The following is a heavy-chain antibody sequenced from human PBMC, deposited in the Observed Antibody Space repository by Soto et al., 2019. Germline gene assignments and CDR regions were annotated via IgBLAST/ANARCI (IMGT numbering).Heavy chain of an antibody. D-gene: IGHD6-19*01. V-gene: IGHV3-23*01. CDR3: ARGGYSSGWYGEDALDI. J-gene: IGHJ3*02. CDR2: ITMGGGTT. Sequence: GGSLRLSCAASGFTFSSYAMSWVRQAPGKGLEWVSTITMGGGTTFQADSVKGRFTISRDNSKNTLYLQMNSLRAEDTAVYYCARGGYSSGWYGEDALDIWGQGTMVTVSS. CDR1: GFTFSSYA.